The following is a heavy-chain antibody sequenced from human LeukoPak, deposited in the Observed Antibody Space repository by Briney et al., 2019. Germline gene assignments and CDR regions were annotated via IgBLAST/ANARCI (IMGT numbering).Heavy chain of an antibody. V-gene: IGHV1-69*05. Sequence: ASVKVSCKASGGTFSSYAISWVRQAPGQGLEWMGGIIPIFGTANYAQKFQGRVTITTDESTSTAYMELSSLRSEDTAVYYCASRYSSGLETIDYWGQGTLVTVSS. J-gene: IGHJ4*02. CDR2: IIPIFGTA. D-gene: IGHD6-19*01. CDR3: ASRYSSGLETIDY. CDR1: GGTFSSYA.